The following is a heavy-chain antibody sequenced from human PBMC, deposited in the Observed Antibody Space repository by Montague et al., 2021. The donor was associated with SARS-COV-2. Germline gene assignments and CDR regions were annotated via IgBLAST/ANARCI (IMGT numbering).Heavy chain of an antibody. D-gene: IGHD3-10*01. CDR2: INHSANT. CDR3: ASGIYPSGSYYNRYYYGLNT. J-gene: IGHJ6*02. Sequence: SETLSLTCAVYGGSLSGYYWNWIRQPPEKGLEWIGEINHSANTKYNPSLKSPVTISIDTSKNQFSLKMTSVTAADTATYYCASGIYPSGSYYNRYYYGLNTWGPGTTVIVSS. V-gene: IGHV4-34*01. CDR1: GGSLSGYY.